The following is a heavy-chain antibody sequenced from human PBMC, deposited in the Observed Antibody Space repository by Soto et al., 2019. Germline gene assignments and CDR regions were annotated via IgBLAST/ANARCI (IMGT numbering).Heavy chain of an antibody. CDR1: GGTFGNSA. CDR3: ARDKDRQQLGGNYYYGIDV. J-gene: IGHJ6*02. CDR2: ITPIFPTP. Sequence: QVQLVQSGAAVKKPGSSVTVSCKASGGTFGNSAISWVRQAPGQGLEWMGGITPIFPTPDYAQKFQGRVTITADESTSTAYMELTSLRSEDTAVYYCARDKDRQQLGGNYYYGIDVWGQGTTVTVSS. D-gene: IGHD3-3*02. V-gene: IGHV1-69*12.